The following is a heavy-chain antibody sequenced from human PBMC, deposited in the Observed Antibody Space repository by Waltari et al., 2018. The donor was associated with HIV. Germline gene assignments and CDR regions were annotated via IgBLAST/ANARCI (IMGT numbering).Heavy chain of an antibody. CDR2: IYYSGST. J-gene: IGHJ5*02. CDR1: GGSISSSSYY. V-gene: IGHV4-39*01. Sequence: QLQLQESGPGLVKPSETLSLTCTVSGGSISSSSYYWGWIRQPPGTGLEWIGSIYYSGSTYYNPSLKSRVTISVDTSKNQFSLKLSSVTAADTAVYYCARHILILYSSGWYFWFDPWGQGTLVTVSS. D-gene: IGHD6-19*01. CDR3: ARHILILYSSGWYFWFDP.